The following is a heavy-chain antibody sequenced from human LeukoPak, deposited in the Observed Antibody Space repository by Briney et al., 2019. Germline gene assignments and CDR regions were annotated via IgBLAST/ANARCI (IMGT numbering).Heavy chain of an antibody. V-gene: IGHV3-21*01. D-gene: IGHD3-10*01. CDR1: GFTFSSYS. J-gene: IGHJ4*02. Sequence: AGGSLRLSRAASGFTFSSYSMNWVRQAPGKGLEWVSSISSSSSYIYQADSVKGRFTMSRDNAKNSLYLQMNSLRAEDTAVYYCARAIHRGPLGADNAAFDYWGQGTLVTVSS. CDR2: ISSSSSYI. CDR3: ARAIHRGPLGADNAAFDY.